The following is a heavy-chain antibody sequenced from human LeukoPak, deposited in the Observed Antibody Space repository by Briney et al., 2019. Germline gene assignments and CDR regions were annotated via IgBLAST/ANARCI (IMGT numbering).Heavy chain of an antibody. CDR1: GGSFSGYY. CDR3: AREPYVWSKAYGIDY. D-gene: IGHD3-10*01. CDR2: INHSGST. V-gene: IGHV4-34*01. J-gene: IGHJ4*02. Sequence: SETLSLTCAVYGGSFSGYYWSWIRQPPGKGLEWIGEINHSGSTNYNPSLKSRVTISVDTSKNQFSLKLSSVTAADTAVYYCAREPYVWSKAYGIDYWGQGTLVTVSS.